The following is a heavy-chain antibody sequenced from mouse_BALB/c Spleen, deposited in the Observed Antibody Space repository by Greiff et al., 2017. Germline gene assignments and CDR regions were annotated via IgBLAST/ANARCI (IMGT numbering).Heavy chain of an antibody. CDR3: AGGNLNYAMDY. CDR2: INPGSGGT. CDR1: GYAFTNYL. D-gene: IGHD2-1*01. V-gene: IGHV1-54*01. J-gene: IGHJ4*01. Sequence: QVQLQQSGAELVRPGTSVKVSCKASGYAFTNYLIEWVKQRPGQGLEWIGVINPGSGGTNYNEKFKGKATLTADKSSSTAYMQLSSLTSDDSAVYFCAGGNLNYAMDYWGQGTSVTVSS.